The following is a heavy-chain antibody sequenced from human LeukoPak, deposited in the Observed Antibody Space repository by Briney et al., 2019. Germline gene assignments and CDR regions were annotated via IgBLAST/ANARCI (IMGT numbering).Heavy chain of an antibody. V-gene: IGHV3-13*01. CDR1: GFTFSKDD. CDR2: IGVTGDT. Sequence: PGGSERLSCAASGFTFSKDDFRWIRQAAGKGLEWVAAIGVTGDTYYADSVKGRFTIPREDAANSLNLQMGSLGAGDTALYYCTKEFCGSRAACAGGSYYDFWGRGALVTVSS. J-gene: IGHJ2*01. CDR3: TKEFCGSRAACAGGSYYDF. D-gene: IGHD2-15*01.